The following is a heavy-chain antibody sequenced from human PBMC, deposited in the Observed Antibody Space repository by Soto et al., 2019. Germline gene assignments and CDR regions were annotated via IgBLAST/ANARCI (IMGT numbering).Heavy chain of an antibody. V-gene: IGHV3-7*04. CDR1: GLTFSTSW. D-gene: IGHD1-26*01. Sequence: EVQLVESGGGFVQPGGSLKLSCVASGLTFSTSWFSWVRQAPGEGLEWVANIKEDGSQKYYVDSVKCRFILSRDNTKNSLYLYMNSLRVDDTAVYYCARDGYGGYLDSWGQGSLVTVSS. CDR2: IKEDGSQK. J-gene: IGHJ4*02. CDR3: ARDGYGGYLDS.